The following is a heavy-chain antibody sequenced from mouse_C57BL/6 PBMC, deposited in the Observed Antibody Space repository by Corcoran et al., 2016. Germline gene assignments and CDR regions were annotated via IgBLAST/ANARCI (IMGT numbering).Heavy chain of an antibody. D-gene: IGHD1-1*01. Sequence: QVQLQQSGPELVKPGASVKISCKASGYTFTDYYINWVKQRPGQGLEWIGWIFPGSGSTYYNEKFKGKATLTVDKSSSTAYMLLSSLTSEDSAVYFCARCYGSSYGWYFDVWGTGTTVTVSS. J-gene: IGHJ1*03. CDR2: IFPGSGST. V-gene: IGHV1-75*01. CDR1: GYTFTDYY. CDR3: ARCYGSSYGWYFDV.